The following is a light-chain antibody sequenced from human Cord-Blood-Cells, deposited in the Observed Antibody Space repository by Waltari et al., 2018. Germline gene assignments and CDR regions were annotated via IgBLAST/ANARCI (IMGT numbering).Light chain of an antibody. V-gene: IGLV1-51*01. Sequence: SVLTQPPSVSAAPGQKVTYYCSGSCSHIGNHYLSWYQQLPGTAPKLLIYDNNKRPSGIPDRFAGSKSGTSATLGITGLQTGDEADYYCGTWDSSLSAVVFGGGTKLTVL. CDR1: CSHIGNHY. CDR2: DNN. J-gene: IGLJ2*01. CDR3: GTWDSSLSAVV.